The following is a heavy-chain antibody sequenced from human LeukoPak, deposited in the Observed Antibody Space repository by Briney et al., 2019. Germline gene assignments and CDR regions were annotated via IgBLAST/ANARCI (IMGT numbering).Heavy chain of an antibody. CDR3: ARVPYYYDSSGYYPYYYYGMDV. D-gene: IGHD3-22*01. J-gene: IGHJ6*02. CDR1: GGSFSGYY. CDR2: INHSGST. V-gene: IGHV4-34*01. Sequence: PSETLSLTCAVYGGSFSGYYWSWIRQPPGKGLEWIGEINHSGSTNYNPSLKSRVTISVDTSKNQFSLKLSSVTAADTAVYYCARVPYYYDSSGYYPYYYYGMDVWGQGTTVTVSS.